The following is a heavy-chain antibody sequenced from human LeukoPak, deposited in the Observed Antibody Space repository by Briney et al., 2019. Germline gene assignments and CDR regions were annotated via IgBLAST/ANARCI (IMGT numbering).Heavy chain of an antibody. Sequence: GAPVKVSCKASGYIFTSYGISWVRQAPGQGLEWMGWINTYNGNTKYAQKFQGRVTMTTDTSTSTAYMELRSLRSDDTAVYYCARDRPVYDSSGYGVPRNWFDPWGQGTLVTVSS. D-gene: IGHD3-22*01. CDR1: GYIFTSYG. J-gene: IGHJ5*02. CDR2: INTYNGNT. V-gene: IGHV1-18*01. CDR3: ARDRPVYDSSGYGVPRNWFDP.